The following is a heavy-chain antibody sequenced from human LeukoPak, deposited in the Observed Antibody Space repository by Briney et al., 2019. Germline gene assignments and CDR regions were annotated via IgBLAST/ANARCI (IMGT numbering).Heavy chain of an antibody. V-gene: IGHV4-34*01. CDR3: ARVASYGYFFDY. CDR2: INHSGST. Sequence: SETLSLTCAVYGGSFSGYYWSWIRQPPGKGLEWIGEINHSGSTNYNPSLKSRVTISVDTSKNQFSLKLSSVTAADTAVYYCARVASYGYFFDYWGQGTLVTVSS. CDR1: GGSFSGYY. J-gene: IGHJ4*02. D-gene: IGHD5-18*01.